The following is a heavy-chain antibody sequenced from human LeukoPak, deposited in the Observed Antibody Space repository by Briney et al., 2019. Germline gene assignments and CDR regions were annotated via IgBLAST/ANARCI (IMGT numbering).Heavy chain of an antibody. V-gene: IGHV3-21*01. CDR1: GFTFSSYS. CDR2: ISSSSYI. J-gene: IGHJ4*02. D-gene: IGHD6-13*01. CDR3: ARDLNRSSWYDY. Sequence: AGGSLRLSCAASGFTFSSYSMNWVRQAPGKGLEWVSSISSSSYIYYADSVKGRFTISRDNAKNSLYLQMNSLRAEDTAVYYCARDLNRSSWYDYWGQGTLVTVSS.